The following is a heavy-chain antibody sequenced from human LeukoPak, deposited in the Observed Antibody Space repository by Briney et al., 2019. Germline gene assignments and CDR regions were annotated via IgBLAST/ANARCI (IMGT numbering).Heavy chain of an antibody. D-gene: IGHD3-16*01. CDR2: IYSSGTT. CDR3: ARVLQGYFDY. Sequence: GGSLRLSCAASGFTVSSHYMSWVRQAPGKGLEWVSVIYSSGTTYYADSVKGRFTISRDNSKNTLYLQMNSLRAEDTAVYYCARVLQGYFDYWGQGTLVTVSS. CDR1: GFTVSSHY. J-gene: IGHJ4*02. V-gene: IGHV3-53*01.